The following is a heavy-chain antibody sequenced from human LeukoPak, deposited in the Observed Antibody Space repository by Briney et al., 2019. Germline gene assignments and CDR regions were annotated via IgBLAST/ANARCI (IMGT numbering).Heavy chain of an antibody. Sequence: PGRSLRLSCAASGFTFSSYGMHWVRQAPGKGLEWVAVISYDGSNKYYADSVKGRFTIPRDNSKNTLYLQMNSLRAEDTAVYYCAKDLLYFYDSSGSDDAFDIWGQGTMVTVSS. D-gene: IGHD3-22*01. V-gene: IGHV3-30*18. J-gene: IGHJ3*02. CDR2: ISYDGSNK. CDR1: GFTFSSYG. CDR3: AKDLLYFYDSSGSDDAFDI.